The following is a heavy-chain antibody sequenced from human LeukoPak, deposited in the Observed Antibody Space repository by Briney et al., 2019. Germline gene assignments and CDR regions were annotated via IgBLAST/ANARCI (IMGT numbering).Heavy chain of an antibody. CDR1: GYTFTGYY. Sequence: ASVKVSCKASGYTFTGYYMHWVRQAPGQGLEWMGWINPNSGGTNYAQKFQGRVTMTRDTSISTAYMELSRLRSDDTAVYYCARERSNYASYYYYYMDVWGKGTTVTVSS. CDR3: ARERSNYASYYYYYMDV. J-gene: IGHJ6*03. CDR2: INPNSGGT. D-gene: IGHD4-11*01. V-gene: IGHV1-2*02.